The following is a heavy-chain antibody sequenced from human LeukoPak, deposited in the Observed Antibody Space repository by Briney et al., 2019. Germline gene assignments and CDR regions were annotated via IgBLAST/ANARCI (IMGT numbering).Heavy chain of an antibody. CDR2: INPNGDTT. D-gene: IGHD2-2*02. V-gene: IGHV1-46*01. CDR3: AGEAFCSSTSCYTATQH. J-gene: IGHJ1*01. CDR1: GYTFTSYA. Sequence: GASVKVSCKASGYTFTSYAMHWVRQAPGQGLEWVGIINPNGDTTNYAQKFQGRVTVTRDTSTSTVYMELSSLRSEDTAVYYCAGEAFCSSTSCYTATQHWGQGTLVTVSS.